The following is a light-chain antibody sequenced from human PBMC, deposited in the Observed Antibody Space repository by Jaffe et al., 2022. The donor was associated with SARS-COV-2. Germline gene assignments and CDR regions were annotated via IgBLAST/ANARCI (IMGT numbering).Light chain of an antibody. Sequence: EIVLTQSPGTLSLSPGERATLSCRASQTVTSNSLAWYQQKPGRAPSLLIYGASTRATGIPARFSGSGSGTDFTLTISTLEPEDFAVYFCQQYGSSPPTTFGGGTKVEIK. J-gene: IGKJ4*01. V-gene: IGKV3-20*01. CDR1: QTVTSNS. CDR3: QQYGSSPPTT. CDR2: GAS.